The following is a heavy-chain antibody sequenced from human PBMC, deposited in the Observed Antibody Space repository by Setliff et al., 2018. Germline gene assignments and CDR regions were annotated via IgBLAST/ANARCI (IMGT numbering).Heavy chain of an antibody. CDR3: ATDVHACRGSTCYNAFDV. V-gene: IGHV3-15*01. J-gene: IGHJ3*01. Sequence: PGGSLRLSCAASGFSFNTYAMTWVRQAPGKGLEWVGRVKSNTDGGAIDYAAPVKGRFTISRDDSKNTVFLQMNSLKTEDTAVYYCATDVHACRGSTCYNAFDVWGQGTMVTVS. D-gene: IGHD2-2*02. CDR2: VKSNTDGGAI. CDR1: GFSFNTYA.